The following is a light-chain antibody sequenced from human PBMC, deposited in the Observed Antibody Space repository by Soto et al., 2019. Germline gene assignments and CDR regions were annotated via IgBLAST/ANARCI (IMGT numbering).Light chain of an antibody. CDR1: QSVSSY. CDR3: QQYGSSPWT. J-gene: IGKJ1*01. Sequence: EIVLTQSPATLSLSPGERATLSCRASQSVSSYLAWYRQTPGQAPRLLIYGASTRATGIPARFSGSGSGTDFTLTISRLEPEDFAVYYCQQYGSSPWTFGQGTKVDI. CDR2: GAS. V-gene: IGKV3-20*01.